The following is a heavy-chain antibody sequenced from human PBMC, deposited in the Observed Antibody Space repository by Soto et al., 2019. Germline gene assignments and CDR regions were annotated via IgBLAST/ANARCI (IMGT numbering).Heavy chain of an antibody. Sequence: QVQLVQSGAEVKKPGSSVKVSCKASGGTFSSYAISWVRQAPGQGLEWMGGIIPIFGTANYAQKFQGRVTISADESTSTAYMELSSLRSEDTAVYYCASPASGSYPRVEYFDYWGQGTLVTVSS. V-gene: IGHV1-69*01. D-gene: IGHD3-10*01. CDR3: ASPASGSYPRVEYFDY. CDR1: GGTFSSYA. J-gene: IGHJ4*02. CDR2: IIPIFGTA.